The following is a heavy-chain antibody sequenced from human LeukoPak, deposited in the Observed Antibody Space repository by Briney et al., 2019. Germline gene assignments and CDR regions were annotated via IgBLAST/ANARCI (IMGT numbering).Heavy chain of an antibody. D-gene: IGHD6-13*01. Sequence: PGGSLRLSCAASGFTFSSYSMNWVRQAPGKGLEWVSSISSSSSYIYYADSVKGRFTISRDNAKNSLYLQMNSLRAEDTAVYYCAREGISSSWYRAFDIWGQGTMVTVSS. J-gene: IGHJ3*02. V-gene: IGHV3-21*01. CDR2: ISSSSSYI. CDR1: GFTFSSYS. CDR3: AREGISSSWYRAFDI.